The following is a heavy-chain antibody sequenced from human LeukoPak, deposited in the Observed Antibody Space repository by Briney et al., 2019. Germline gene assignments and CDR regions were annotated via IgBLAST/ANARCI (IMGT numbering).Heavy chain of an antibody. V-gene: IGHV3-74*01. D-gene: IGHD6-13*01. J-gene: IGHJ4*02. CDR3: AKLIAAASNRNFDY. CDR2: INSDGSWT. Sequence: PGGSLRLSCAASGNYWMHWVRQAPGKGLVWVSHINSDGSWTSYADSVKGRYTISRDNSKNTLYLQMNSLRAEDTAVYYCAKLIAAASNRNFDYWGQGTLVTVSS. CDR1: GNYW.